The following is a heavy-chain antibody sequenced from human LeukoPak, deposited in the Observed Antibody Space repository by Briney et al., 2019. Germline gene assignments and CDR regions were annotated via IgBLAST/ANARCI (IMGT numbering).Heavy chain of an antibody. V-gene: IGHV1-69*05. J-gene: IGHJ4*02. CDR1: GGTFSSYA. CDR3: ARGSGVSRNTMVRGVMIPHY. D-gene: IGHD3-10*01. CDR2: IIPIFGTA. Sequence: GSSVKVSCKASGGTFSSYAISWVRQAPGQGLEWMGGIIPIFGTANYAQKFQGRVTVTTDESTSTAYMELSSLRSEDTAVYYCARGSGVSRNTMVRGVMIPHYWGQGTLVTVSS.